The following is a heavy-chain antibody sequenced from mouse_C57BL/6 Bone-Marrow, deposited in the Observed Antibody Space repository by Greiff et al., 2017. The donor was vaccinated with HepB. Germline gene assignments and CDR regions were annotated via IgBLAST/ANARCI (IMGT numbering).Heavy chain of an antibody. CDR1: GFTFSSYG. Sequence: EVKLMESGGDLVKPGGSLKLSCAASGFTFSSYGMSWVRQTPDKRLEWVATISSGGSYTYYPDSVKGRFTISRDNAKNTLYLQMSSLKSEDTAMYYCARRKNYEYYAMDYWGQGTSVTVSS. CDR2: ISSGGSYT. CDR3: ARRKNYEYYAMDY. D-gene: IGHD2-4*01. V-gene: IGHV5-6*01. J-gene: IGHJ4*01.